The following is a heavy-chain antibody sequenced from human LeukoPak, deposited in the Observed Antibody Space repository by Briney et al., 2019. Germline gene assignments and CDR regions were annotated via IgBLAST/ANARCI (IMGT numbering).Heavy chain of an antibody. V-gene: IGHV4-39*01. D-gene: IGHD3-22*01. CDR3: ARSAYFYDSYGHWYFDL. Sequence: SETLSLTCTVPGDSISNSSFYWGWLRQAPGKGLEWIGSIYYSGSTYHNPSLKSRDTISVDTSKNQFSLKLRSVTAADTGVYYCARSAYFYDSYGHWYFDLWGRGTLVTVSS. CDR2: IYYSGST. J-gene: IGHJ2*01. CDR1: GDSISNSSFY.